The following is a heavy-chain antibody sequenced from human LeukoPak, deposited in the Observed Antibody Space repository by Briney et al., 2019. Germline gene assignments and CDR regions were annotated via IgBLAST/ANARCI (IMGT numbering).Heavy chain of an antibody. Sequence: GGSLRLSCAASGFTFSSYGMHWVRQAPGKGLEWVSYISSSSSTIYYADSVKGRFTISRDNAKNSLYLQMNSLRAEDTAVYYCARDSPSRYSSSWYTGYWGQGTLVTVSS. CDR3: ARDSPSRYSSSWYTGY. CDR1: GFTFSSYG. V-gene: IGHV3-48*01. J-gene: IGHJ4*02. D-gene: IGHD6-13*01. CDR2: ISSSSSTI.